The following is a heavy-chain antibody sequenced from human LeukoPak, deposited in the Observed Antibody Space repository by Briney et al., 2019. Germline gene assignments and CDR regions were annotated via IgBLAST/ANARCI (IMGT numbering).Heavy chain of an antibody. Sequence: SETLSLTCTVSGGYISSSSYYWGWIRQPPGKGLERIGSIYYSGSTYYNPSLKSRVTISVDTSKNQFSLKLSSVTAADTAVYYWARDELSYCSSTSCYNHYGMDFWGQGTTVTASS. CDR2: IYYSGST. CDR1: GGYISSSSYY. D-gene: IGHD2-2*02. CDR3: ARDELSYCSSTSCYNHYGMDF. V-gene: IGHV4-39*07. J-gene: IGHJ6*02.